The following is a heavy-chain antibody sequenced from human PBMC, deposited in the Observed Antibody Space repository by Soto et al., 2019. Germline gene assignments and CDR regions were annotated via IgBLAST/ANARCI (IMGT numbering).Heavy chain of an antibody. CDR3: ARDVGPVTIFGEALSGYFDF. Sequence: ESGGGLVQPGGSLRLSCAVSGFSFGTYWTSWVRQAPGKGLEWLASIKEDGSERYYLDSVKGRFTISRDNAKDSLSLQMNSLRGEDTAFYYCARDVGPVTIFGEALSGYFDFWGQGTLVTVSS. D-gene: IGHD3-3*01. J-gene: IGHJ4*02. CDR1: GFSFGTYW. CDR2: IKEDGSER. V-gene: IGHV3-7*03.